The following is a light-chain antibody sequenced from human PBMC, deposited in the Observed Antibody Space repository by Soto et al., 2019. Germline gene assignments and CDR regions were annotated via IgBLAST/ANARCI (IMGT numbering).Light chain of an antibody. CDR3: QQCYSTPLT. CDR1: QSVSNH. V-gene: IGKV3-15*01. CDR2: GAS. J-gene: IGKJ4*01. Sequence: IALSPSPANPSVSPGERATLSCRASQSVSNHLGWYQQKPGKAPRLLIYGASTRATGIPARFSGSGSGTDFTLTISSLQAEDVAAYYCQQCYSTPLTFGGGTKVDIK.